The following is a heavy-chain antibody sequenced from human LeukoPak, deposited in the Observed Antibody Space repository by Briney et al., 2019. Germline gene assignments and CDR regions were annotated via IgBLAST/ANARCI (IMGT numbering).Heavy chain of an antibody. CDR3: TSRTTVVTPIRDY. J-gene: IGHJ4*02. V-gene: IGHV3-15*01. Sequence: GGSLRLYCAASGFTFSNAWMSWVRQAPGKGLEWVGRIKSKTDGGTTDYAAPVKGRFTISRDDSKNTLYLQMNSLKTEDTAVYYCTSRTTVVTPIRDYWGQGTLVTVSS. CDR1: GFTFSNAW. D-gene: IGHD4-23*01. CDR2: IKSKTDGGTT.